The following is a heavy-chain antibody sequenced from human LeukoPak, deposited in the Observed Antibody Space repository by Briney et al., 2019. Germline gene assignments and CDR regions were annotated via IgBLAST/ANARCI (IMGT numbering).Heavy chain of an antibody. J-gene: IGHJ4*02. CDR2: ISGSGGST. Sequence: GGSLRLSCAASGFTFNNYAMSWVRQAPGKGLAWVSSISGSGGSTFYADSVKGRFSISRDNSNNTLYLQMNSLRAEDTAVYYCAKRTGRDTREYWGQGTLVTVSS. CDR3: AKRTGRDTREY. D-gene: IGHD5-18*01. CDR1: GFTFNNYA. V-gene: IGHV3-23*01.